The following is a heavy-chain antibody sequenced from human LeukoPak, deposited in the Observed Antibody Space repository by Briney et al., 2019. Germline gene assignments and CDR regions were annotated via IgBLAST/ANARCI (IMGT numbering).Heavy chain of an antibody. V-gene: IGHV4-30-4*08. D-gene: IGHD3-3*01. CDR3: ARAWGGNYDFWSGYYSY. J-gene: IGHJ4*02. CDR1: GGSISSSSYY. Sequence: PSETLSLTCTVSGGSISSSSYYWGWVRQPPGKGLEWIGYIYYSGSTYYNPSLKSRVTISVDTSKNQFSLKLSSVTAADTAVYYCARAWGGNYDFWSGYYSYWGQGTLVTVSS. CDR2: IYYSGST.